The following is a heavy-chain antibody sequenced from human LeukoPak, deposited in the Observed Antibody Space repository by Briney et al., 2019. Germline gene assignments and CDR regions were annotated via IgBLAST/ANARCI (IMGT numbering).Heavy chain of an antibody. CDR3: ARKHETELAEFDY. CDR1: GYTFTGYY. J-gene: IGHJ4*02. V-gene: IGHV1-2*02. CDR2: INPNSGAT. D-gene: IGHD1-14*01. Sequence: ALVKVSCKASGYTFTGYYMHWVRQAPGQGLQWMGWINPNSGATNYAQKFQGRVTMTRDTSISTAYMELRSLRSDDTAVYYCARKHETELAEFDYWGQGSLVTVSS.